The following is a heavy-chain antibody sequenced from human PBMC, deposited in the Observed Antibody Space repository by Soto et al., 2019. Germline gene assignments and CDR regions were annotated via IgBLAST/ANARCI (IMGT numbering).Heavy chain of an antibody. Sequence: QLQLQESGPGLVKPSETLSLTCTVSGGSISSSSYYWGWIRQPPGKGLEWTGSSYYSGSSYYNPSLKSRVTISVDTSKNQFSLKLRSVTAADTAVYYCARHADYGDYSSPDYWGQGTLVTVSS. V-gene: IGHV4-39*01. CDR2: SYYSGSS. CDR1: GGSISSSSYY. D-gene: IGHD4-17*01. J-gene: IGHJ4*02. CDR3: ARHADYGDYSSPDY.